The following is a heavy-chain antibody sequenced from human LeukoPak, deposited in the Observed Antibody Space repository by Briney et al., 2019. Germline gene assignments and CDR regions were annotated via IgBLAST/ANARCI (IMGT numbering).Heavy chain of an antibody. V-gene: IGHV3-11*03. J-gene: IGHJ5*02. D-gene: IGHD2-15*01. CDR1: GFTFSDYY. CDR2: ISSSSSYT. Sequence: GGSLRLSCAASGFTFSDYYMSWIRQAPGKGLEWVSYISSSSSYTNYADSVKGRFTISRDNAKNSLYLQMNSLRAEDTAVYYCARLLDIVVVVAAPEARYNWFDPWGQGTLVTVSS. CDR3: ARLLDIVVVVAAPEARYNWFDP.